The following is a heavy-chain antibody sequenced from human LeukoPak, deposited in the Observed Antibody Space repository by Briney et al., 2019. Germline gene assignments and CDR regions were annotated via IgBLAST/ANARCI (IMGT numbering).Heavy chain of an antibody. Sequence: SETLSLTCTVSGGSISSYYWSWIRQPPGEGLEWIGYIYYSGSTNYNPSLKSRVTISVDTSKNQFSLKLSSVTAADTAVYYCARGPCSGGSCYFDYWGQGTLVTVSS. J-gene: IGHJ4*02. CDR3: ARGPCSGGSCYFDY. CDR1: GGSISSYY. CDR2: IYYSGST. V-gene: IGHV4-59*08. D-gene: IGHD2-15*01.